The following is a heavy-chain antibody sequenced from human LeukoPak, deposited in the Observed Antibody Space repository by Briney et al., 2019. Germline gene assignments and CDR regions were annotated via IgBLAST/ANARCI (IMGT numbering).Heavy chain of an antibody. J-gene: IGHJ4*02. V-gene: IGHV4-39*01. CDR3: AGLVVGTATIDY. CDR1: GGSISSSNYY. CDR2: FFYSGST. D-gene: IGHD2-21*02. Sequence: SETLSLTCTVSGGSISSSNYYWGWIRQPPGKGLEWIGNFFYSGSTHYNPSLKSRVTISVDTSKNQFSLKLNSVTAADTAVYHRAGLVVGTATIDYWGQGTLVTVSS.